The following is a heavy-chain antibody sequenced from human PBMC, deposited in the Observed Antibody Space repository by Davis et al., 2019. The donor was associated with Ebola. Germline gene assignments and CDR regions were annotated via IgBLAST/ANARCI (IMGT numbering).Heavy chain of an antibody. V-gene: IGHV1-3*01. Sequence: ASVKVSCKASGYTFTSYAMHWVRQAPGQRLEWMGWINAGNGNTKYSQKFQGRVTITRDTSISTAYMELSRLRSEDTAVYYCARELTYYDSSYNWFDPWGQGTLVTVSS. CDR1: GYTFTSYA. D-gene: IGHD3-3*01. J-gene: IGHJ5*02. CDR2: INAGNGNT. CDR3: ARELTYYDSSYNWFDP.